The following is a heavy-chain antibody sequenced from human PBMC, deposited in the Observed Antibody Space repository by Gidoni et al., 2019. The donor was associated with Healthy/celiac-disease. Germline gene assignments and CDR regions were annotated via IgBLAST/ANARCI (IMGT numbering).Heavy chain of an antibody. CDR1: GGSISSGSYY. D-gene: IGHD6-6*01. Sequence: QVQLQESGPGLVKPSQTLSLTCTVSGGSISSGSYYWSWIRQPAGKGLEWIGRIYTSGSTNYNPSLKSRVTISVDTSKNQFSLKLSSVTAADTAVYYCAREGVEQLGVVDYWGQGTLVTVSS. J-gene: IGHJ4*02. CDR2: IYTSGST. CDR3: AREGVEQLGVVDY. V-gene: IGHV4-61*02.